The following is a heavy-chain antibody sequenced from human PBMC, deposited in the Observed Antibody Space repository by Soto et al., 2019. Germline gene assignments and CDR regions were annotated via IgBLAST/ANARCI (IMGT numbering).Heavy chain of an antibody. CDR1: GGSFSGHY. D-gene: IGHD3-22*01. Sequence: SETLSLTCAVYGGSFSGHYWSWIRQPPGKGLEWIGEINHSGSINSNPSLKSRVTISVDTSKNQFSLKLGSVTAADTAVYYCAGGISMIVEVQRDAPDKYYFDSWGQGTLVTVSS. CDR3: AGGISMIVEVQRDAPDKYYFDS. V-gene: IGHV4-34*01. J-gene: IGHJ4*02. CDR2: INHSGSI.